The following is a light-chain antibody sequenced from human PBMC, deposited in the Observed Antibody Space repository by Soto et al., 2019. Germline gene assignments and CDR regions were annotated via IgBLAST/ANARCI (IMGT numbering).Light chain of an antibody. V-gene: IGLV2-14*01. J-gene: IGLJ2*01. CDR1: SSDVGGYNY. Sequence: QSALTQPASVSGSPGQSITISCTGTSSDVGGYNYVSWYQQHPGKAPKLMIYDVSNRPSGVSNRFSGSKSGNTASLTISGRQAEDEADYYCSSYTGSSTPVVFGGGIKVTVL. CDR3: SSYTGSSTPVV. CDR2: DVS.